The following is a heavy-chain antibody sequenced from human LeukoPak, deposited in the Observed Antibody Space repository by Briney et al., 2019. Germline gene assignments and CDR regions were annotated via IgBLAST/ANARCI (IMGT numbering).Heavy chain of an antibody. V-gene: IGHV3-48*01. Sequence: PGGSLRLSCAASGFTFSDYNMNWVRQAPGKGLEWVSYINTTSSGIYYADSVKGRFTISRDNSKNTLSLQMNNLRPEDTAVYYCARDLRGYYCIDYWGQGTLVTVSS. CDR3: ARDLRGYYCIDY. D-gene: IGHD3-3*01. J-gene: IGHJ4*02. CDR1: GFTFSDYN. CDR2: INTTSSGI.